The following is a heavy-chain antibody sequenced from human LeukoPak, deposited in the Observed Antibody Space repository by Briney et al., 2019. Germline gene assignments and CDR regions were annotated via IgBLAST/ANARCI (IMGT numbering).Heavy chain of an antibody. Sequence: GGSLRLSCAASGFTFSSYEMNWVRQAPGKGLEWVSYISSSGSTIYYADSVKGRFTISRDNAKNSLYLQMNSLRAEDTAVYYCARDRDGYNYDPSFDYWGQGTLVTVSS. CDR3: ARDRDGYNYDPSFDY. V-gene: IGHV3-48*03. CDR2: ISSSGSTI. CDR1: GFTFSSYE. D-gene: IGHD5-24*01. J-gene: IGHJ4*02.